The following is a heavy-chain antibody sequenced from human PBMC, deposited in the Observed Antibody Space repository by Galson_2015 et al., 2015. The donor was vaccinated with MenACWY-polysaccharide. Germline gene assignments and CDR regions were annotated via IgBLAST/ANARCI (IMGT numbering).Heavy chain of an antibody. CDR3: ARDPKQKDTTVPTRRFDD. Sequence: SVKVSCKASGYTFKRYAMNWVRQAPGQGLEWLGWINTNTGNPTYAQGFTGRFVFSLDTSVSTAYLQISSLKAEDTAVYYCARDPKQKDTTVPTRRFDDWGQGTLVTVSS. CDR2: INTNTGNP. CDR1: GYTFKRYA. J-gene: IGHJ4*02. D-gene: IGHD4-17*01. V-gene: IGHV7-4-1*02.